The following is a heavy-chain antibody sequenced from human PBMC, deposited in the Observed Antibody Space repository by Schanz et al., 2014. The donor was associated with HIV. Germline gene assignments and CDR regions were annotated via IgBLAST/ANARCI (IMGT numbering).Heavy chain of an antibody. J-gene: IGHJ4*01. CDR1: GYTFTGYF. V-gene: IGHV1-2*02. CDR3: AREPNYSGFDA. D-gene: IGHD5-12*01. CDR2: INPKSGDT. Sequence: QVQLVQSGAEVKKPGASVKVSCKASGYTFTGYFVHWVRQAPGQGLQWMGWINPKSGDTSYAQKFQGRVTMTRDTSISTAYLELSRLRSDDTAVYYCAREPNYSGFDAWGHGTLVTVSS.